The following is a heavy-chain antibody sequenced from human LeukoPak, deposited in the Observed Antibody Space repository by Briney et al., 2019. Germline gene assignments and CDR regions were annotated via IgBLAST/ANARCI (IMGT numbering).Heavy chain of an antibody. CDR2: ISWNSGSI. V-gene: IGHV3-9*01. CDR1: GFTFDDYA. CDR3: AKVGYSYGYLDY. J-gene: IGHJ4*02. Sequence: GGSLRLSCAAPGFTFDDYAMHWVRQAPGKGLEWVSSISWNSGSIGYADSVKGRFTISRDNAKNSLYLQMNSLRAEDTALYYCAKVGYSYGYLDYWGQGTLVTVSS. D-gene: IGHD5-18*01.